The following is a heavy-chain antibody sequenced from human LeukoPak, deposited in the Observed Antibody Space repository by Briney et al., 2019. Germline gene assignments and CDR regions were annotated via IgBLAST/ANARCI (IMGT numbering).Heavy chain of an antibody. CDR1: GFTFSSYW. CDR3: VRVKGSYFDY. Sequence: GGSLRLSCAASGFTFSSYWMSWVRQAPGKGLEWVANIKQDGSEKYYVDSVKGRFTISRDNAKNSLFLQMNSPRAEGTAVYYCVRVKGSYFDYWGQGALVTVSS. V-gene: IGHV3-7*01. D-gene: IGHD2-15*01. CDR2: IKQDGSEK. J-gene: IGHJ4*02.